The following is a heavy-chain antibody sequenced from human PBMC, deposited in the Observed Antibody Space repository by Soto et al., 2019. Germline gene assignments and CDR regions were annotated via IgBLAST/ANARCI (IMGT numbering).Heavy chain of an antibody. CDR1: GFNFSSYV. V-gene: IGHV3-33*01. Sequence: QVQLVESGGGVVQPGRSLRLSCAASGFNFSSYVMHWVRQAPGKGLEWVAVIWYDGGNKYYADSVKGRFTISRDNSKNTLYLQMNSPRAEGTAVHYCARDGQWLPRDGLRSSYYFDYWGQGTLVTVSS. D-gene: IGHD6-19*01. J-gene: IGHJ4*02. CDR3: ARDGQWLPRDGLRSSYYFDY. CDR2: IWYDGGNK.